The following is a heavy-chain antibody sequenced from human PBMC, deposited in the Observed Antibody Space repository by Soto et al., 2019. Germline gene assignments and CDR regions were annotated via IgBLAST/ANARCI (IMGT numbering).Heavy chain of an antibody. D-gene: IGHD1-1*01. CDR2: IYYSGST. CDR3: ARRGGLNDHH. V-gene: IGHV4-39*01. CDR1: GDSISSSSYY. J-gene: IGHJ4*02. Sequence: QLQLQESGPGLVKPSETLSLTCTVSGDSISSSSYYWGWIRQPPGKGLEWIGSIYYSGSTYYNPSLKSRVTISVDTSKNQFSLKLSSVTAADTAVYYCARRGGLNDHHWGQGTLVTVSS.